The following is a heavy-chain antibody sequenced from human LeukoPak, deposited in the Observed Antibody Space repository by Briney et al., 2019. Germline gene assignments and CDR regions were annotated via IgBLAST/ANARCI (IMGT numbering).Heavy chain of an antibody. D-gene: IGHD4-23*01. CDR2: IYPGDSDT. V-gene: IGHV5-51*01. CDR3: ARQVGNSNIDF. Sequence: VESLKISCKVSGDSSTSYWIAWVRQMPGKGLEWLGIIYPGDSDTRYSPSFQGQVTISADKSISTAYLQWSSLKASDTAMYYCARQVGNSNIDFWGQGTLVTVSS. J-gene: IGHJ4*02. CDR1: GDSSTSYW.